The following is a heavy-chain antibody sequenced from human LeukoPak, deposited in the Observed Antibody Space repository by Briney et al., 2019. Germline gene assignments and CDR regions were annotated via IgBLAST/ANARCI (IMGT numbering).Heavy chain of an antibody. CDR1: GYTFTDYY. D-gene: IGHD2-2*01. V-gene: IGHV1-2*02. CDR3: ARGGDIVVVPAAAAYLRNDY. Sequence: ASVQVSCKASGYTFTDYYIHWMRQAPGQGLEWMGWINPDSGGTSYAQKFQGRVTMTRDTSISTVYVELSRLRSDDTAVYYCARGGDIVVVPAAAAYLRNDYWGQGTLVTVSS. J-gene: IGHJ4*02. CDR2: INPDSGGT.